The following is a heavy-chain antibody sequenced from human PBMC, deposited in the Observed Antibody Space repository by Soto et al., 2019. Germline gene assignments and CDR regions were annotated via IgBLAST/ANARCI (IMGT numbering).Heavy chain of an antibody. V-gene: IGHV4-30-4*01. D-gene: IGHD6-13*01. CDR3: ASRHSSPYFDY. CDR1: GGSISSGDYY. J-gene: IGHJ4*02. Sequence: PSETLSLTCTVSGGSISSGDYYWSWIRQPPGKGLEWIGSIYYSGSTYYNPSLKSRVTISVDTSKNQFSLKLNSVTAADTAVYYCASRHSSPYFDYWGQETLVTVSS. CDR2: IYYSGST.